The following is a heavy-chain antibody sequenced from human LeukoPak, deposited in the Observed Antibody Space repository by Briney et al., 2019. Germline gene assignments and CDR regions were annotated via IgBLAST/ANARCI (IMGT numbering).Heavy chain of an antibody. CDR1: GYIFTDYY. Sequence: ASVKVSCKASGYIFTDYYMHWVRQAPGQELGWMGQINPNSGGTNYAQKFQGRVTITADESTSTAYMELSSLRSEDTAVYYCARPIEPYGSGSYSSYYYGMDVWGQGTTVTVSS. V-gene: IGHV1/OR15-1*04. CDR2: INPNSGGT. CDR3: ARPIEPYGSGSYSSYYYGMDV. D-gene: IGHD3-10*01. J-gene: IGHJ6*02.